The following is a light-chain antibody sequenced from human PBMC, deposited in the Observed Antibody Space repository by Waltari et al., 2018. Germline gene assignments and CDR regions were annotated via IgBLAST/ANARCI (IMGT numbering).Light chain of an antibody. CDR3: SSYTSSSTLVL. Sequence: QSALTQPASVSGSPGQSITISCTGTSSDVGGYNYVSWYQQNPGKAPKLMIYDVSKRPSGVSNRVSGSKSGNTASLTISGLQAEDEADYYCSSYTSSSTLVLFGGGTKLTVL. J-gene: IGLJ2*01. CDR2: DVS. CDR1: SSDVGGYNY. V-gene: IGLV2-14*01.